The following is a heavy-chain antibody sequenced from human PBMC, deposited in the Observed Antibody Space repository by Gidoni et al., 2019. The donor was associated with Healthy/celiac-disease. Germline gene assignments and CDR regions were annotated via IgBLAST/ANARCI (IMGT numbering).Heavy chain of an antibody. CDR2: IYPGDSDT. Sequence: EVQLVQSGAEVTKPGESLKISCQGSGYSFTSYCLGWVRQMPGKGLEWMGIIYPGDSDTRYSPSFQGQVTISADKSISTAYLQWSSLKASDTAMYYCARSPYDFWSGHMHYYFDYWGQGTLVTVSS. CDR3: ARSPYDFWSGHMHYYFDY. D-gene: IGHD3-3*01. V-gene: IGHV5-51*01. J-gene: IGHJ4*02. CDR1: GYSFTSYC.